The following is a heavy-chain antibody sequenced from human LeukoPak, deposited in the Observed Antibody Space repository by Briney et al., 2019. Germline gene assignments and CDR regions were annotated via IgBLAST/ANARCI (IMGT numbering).Heavy chain of an antibody. D-gene: IGHD3-22*01. V-gene: IGHV4-39*01. CDR1: GGSISSSNYY. J-gene: IGHJ6*02. CDR3: ATPSEIGYYYYGMDV. CDR2: IYYSGST. Sequence: PSETLSLTCTVSGGSISSSNYYWGWIRQPPGKGLEWIGSIYYSGSTYYNPSLKSRVTISVDTSKNQFSLKLSSVTAADTAVYYCATPSEIGYYYYGMDVWGQGTTVTVSS.